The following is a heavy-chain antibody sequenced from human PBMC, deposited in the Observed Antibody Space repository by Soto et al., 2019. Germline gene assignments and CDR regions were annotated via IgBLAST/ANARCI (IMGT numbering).Heavy chain of an antibody. CDR1: GGSFSGYY. D-gene: IGHD1-7*01. CDR3: ARHLFITGTKLFDY. Sequence: SETLSLTCAVYGGSFSGYYWTWVRQPPGKGLEWIGDINHSGSTKYNPSLRSRVTISVDTSKNQFSLKLSSVTAADTAVYYCARHLFITGTKLFDYWGQGTLVTVSS. V-gene: IGHV4-34*01. CDR2: INHSGST. J-gene: IGHJ4*02.